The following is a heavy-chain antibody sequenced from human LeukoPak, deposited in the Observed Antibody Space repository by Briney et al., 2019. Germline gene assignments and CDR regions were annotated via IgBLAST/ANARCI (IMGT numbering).Heavy chain of an antibody. CDR2: IYTSGST. CDR1: GGSISSYY. D-gene: IGHD5-24*01. Sequence: PSETLSLTCTVSGGSISSYYWSWIRQPPGKGLEWIGYIYTSGSTNYNPSLKSRVTISVDTSKNQFSLKLSSVTAADTAVYYCARRGGGGYKPPGWYFDLWGRGTLVTVSS. V-gene: IGHV4-4*09. CDR3: ARRGGGGYKPPGWYFDL. J-gene: IGHJ2*01.